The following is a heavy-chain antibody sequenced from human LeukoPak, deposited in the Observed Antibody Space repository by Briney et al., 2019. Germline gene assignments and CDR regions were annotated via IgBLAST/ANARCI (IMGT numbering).Heavy chain of an antibody. J-gene: IGHJ4*02. CDR2: ISAYNGNT. CDR3: ARFKVGYYFDY. CDR1: GYTFTSYG. D-gene: IGHD2-2*01. Sequence: VASVKVSCKASGYTFTSYGISWVRQAPEQGLEWMGWISAYNGNTNYAQKLQGRVTMTTDTSTSTAYMELRSLRSDDTAVYYCARFKVGYYFDYWGQGTLVTVSS. V-gene: IGHV1-18*01.